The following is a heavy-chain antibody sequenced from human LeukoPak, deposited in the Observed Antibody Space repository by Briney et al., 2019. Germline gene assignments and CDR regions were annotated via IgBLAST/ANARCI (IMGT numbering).Heavy chain of an antibody. J-gene: IGHJ4*02. V-gene: IGHV3-21*01. CDR2: ISSSSSYI. CDR1: GFTFSSYS. CDR3: ARDNSVAGTFDY. Sequence: GGSLRLSCAASGFTFSSYSMNWVRQAPGKGLEWVSSISSSSSYIYYADSVKGRFTISRDNAKNSLYLQMNSLRAEDTAVYYCARDNSVAGTFDYRGQGTLVTVSS. D-gene: IGHD6-19*01.